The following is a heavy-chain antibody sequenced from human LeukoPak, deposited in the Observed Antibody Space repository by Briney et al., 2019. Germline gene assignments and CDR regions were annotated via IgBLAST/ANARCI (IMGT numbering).Heavy chain of an antibody. J-gene: IGHJ4*02. D-gene: IGHD3-16*01. CDR3: ARDNDSRDPPHFDY. V-gene: IGHV3-30*03. CDR1: GFTFSSYG. Sequence: QPGGSLRLSCAASGFTFSSYGMHWVRQAPGKGLEWVAVISYDGSNKYYADSVKGRFTISRDNSKNTLYLQMNSLRAEDTAVYYCARDNDSRDPPHFDYWGQGTLVTVSS. CDR2: ISYDGSNK.